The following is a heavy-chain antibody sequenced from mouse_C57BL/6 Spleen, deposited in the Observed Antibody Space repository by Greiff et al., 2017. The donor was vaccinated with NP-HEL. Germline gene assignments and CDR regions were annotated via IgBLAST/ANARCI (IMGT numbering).Heavy chain of an antibody. CDR1: GYAFRSSW. CDR2: IYPGDGDT. J-gene: IGHJ2*01. CDR3: ARGYPFDY. D-gene: IGHD1-2*01. Sequence: VQLQQSGPELVQPGASVKISCKASGYAFRSSWMHWVKQRPGKGLEWIGRIYPGDGDTNYNGKFKGKATLTADKSSSTAYMPLSSLASEDSAVYFCARGYPFDYWGQGTTLTVSS. V-gene: IGHV1-82*01.